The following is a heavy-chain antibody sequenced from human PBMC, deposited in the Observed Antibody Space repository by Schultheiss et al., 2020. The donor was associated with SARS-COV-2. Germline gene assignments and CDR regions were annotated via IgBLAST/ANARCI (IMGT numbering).Heavy chain of an antibody. V-gene: IGHV4-59*04. D-gene: IGHD6-19*01. CDR3: ARLNGIAVAGYFDY. Sequence: SQTLSLTCTVSGGSISSYYWSWLRQPPGKGLEWIGYIYYSGSTYYNPSLKSRVTISVDTSKNQFSLKLSSVTAADTAVYYCARLNGIAVAGYFDYWGQGTLVTVSS. J-gene: IGHJ4*02. CDR1: GGSISSYY. CDR2: IYYSGST.